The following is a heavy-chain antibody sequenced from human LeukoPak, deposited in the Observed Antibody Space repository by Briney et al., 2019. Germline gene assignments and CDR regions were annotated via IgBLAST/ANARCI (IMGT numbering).Heavy chain of an antibody. J-gene: IGHJ4*02. Sequence: SETLSLTCTVSGGSIRYFYWCCIRHPPGKGLEWVGYIYHGGITNYNPSLESRVSMSADTSKNQFSLRLNSVTAADTAVYYCARLNVGSGWFFDYWGQGTLVTVSS. V-gene: IGHV4-59*08. CDR2: IYHGGIT. D-gene: IGHD6-19*01. CDR1: GGSIRYFY. CDR3: ARLNVGSGWFFDY.